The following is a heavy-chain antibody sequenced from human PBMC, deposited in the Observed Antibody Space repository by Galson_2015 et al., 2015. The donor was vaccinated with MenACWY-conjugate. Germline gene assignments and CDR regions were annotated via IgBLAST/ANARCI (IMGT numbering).Heavy chain of an antibody. J-gene: IGHJ4*02. D-gene: IGHD3-10*01. V-gene: IGHV3-64*01. CDR3: ARGDSYGSARYFFDY. Sequence: SLRLSCAASGFTFTTYWMHWVRQAPGKGLEYFSSISKSGDSTYYANSVKGRFTISRDNSKNTLYLQMGSLRAEDMAVYYCARGDSYGSARYFFDYWGQGALVTVSS. CDR2: ISKSGDST. CDR1: GFTFTTYW.